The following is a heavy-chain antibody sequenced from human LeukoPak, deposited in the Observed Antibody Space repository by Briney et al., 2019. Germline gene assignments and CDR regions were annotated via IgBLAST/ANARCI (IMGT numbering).Heavy chain of an antibody. V-gene: IGHV3-33*01. CDR3: ASRAGSSSSYYFDY. CDR1: GFTFSSYG. D-gene: IGHD6-6*01. Sequence: GGSLRLSCAASGFTFSSYGMHWVRQAPGKGLEWVAVIWCDGSNKYYADSVKGRFTISRDNSKNTLYLQMNSLRAEDTAVYYCASRAGSSSSYYFDYWGQGTLVAVSS. J-gene: IGHJ4*02. CDR2: IWCDGSNK.